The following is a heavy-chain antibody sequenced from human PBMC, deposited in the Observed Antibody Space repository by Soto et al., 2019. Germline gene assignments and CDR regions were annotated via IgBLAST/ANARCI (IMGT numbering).Heavy chain of an antibody. CDR3: ARGYYDSSDALDY. J-gene: IGHJ4*02. D-gene: IGHD3-22*01. CDR1: GGTFSSYA. Sequence: SVKVSCKASGGTFSSYAISWVRQAPGQGLEWMGGIIPIFGTANYAQKFQGRVTITADKSTSTAYMELSSLRSEDTAVYYCARGYYDSSDALDYWGQGTLVTVSS. V-gene: IGHV1-69*06. CDR2: IIPIFGTA.